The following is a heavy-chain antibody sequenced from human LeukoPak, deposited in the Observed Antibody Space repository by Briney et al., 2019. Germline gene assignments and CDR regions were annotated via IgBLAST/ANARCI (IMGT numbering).Heavy chain of an antibody. CDR3: ARGTYYYDSSGLRYFDY. V-gene: IGHV1-46*01. CDR2: INPSGGST. Sequence: ASVKVSCKASGYTFTSYYMHWVRQAPGQGLEWMGIINPSGGSTSYAQKFQGRVTMTRDTSTSTVYMGLSSLRSEDTAVYYCARGTYYYDSSGLRYFDYWGQGTLVTVSS. D-gene: IGHD3-22*01. J-gene: IGHJ4*02. CDR1: GYTFTSYY.